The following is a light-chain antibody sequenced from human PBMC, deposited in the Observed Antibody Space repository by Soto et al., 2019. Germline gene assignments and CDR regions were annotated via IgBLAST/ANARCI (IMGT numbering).Light chain of an antibody. V-gene: IGKV3D-15*01. CDR1: QSVSGK. CDR2: AAS. J-gene: IGKJ1*01. Sequence: EIVLTQSPGTLSLSPGERATLSCRASQSVSGKLAWYQQKPGQAPRLLIYAASTRATGIPARFSGSGSGTEFTLTISGLQSEDFAIYYCQQYNIWRTFGQGTKVDIK. CDR3: QQYNIWRT.